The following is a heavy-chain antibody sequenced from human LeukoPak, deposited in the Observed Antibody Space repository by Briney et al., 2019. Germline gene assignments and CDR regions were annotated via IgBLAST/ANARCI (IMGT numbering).Heavy chain of an antibody. CDR3: ARDLSDYYDSSGYYYVGNY. V-gene: IGHV1-69*13. CDR1: GGTFSSYA. CDR2: IIPIFGTA. Sequence: ASVKVSCKASGGTFSSYAISWVRQAPGQGLEWMGGIIPIFGTANYAQKFQGRVTITADESPSTAYMELSSLRSEDTAVYYCARDLSDYYDSSGYYYVGNYWGQGTLVTVSS. J-gene: IGHJ4*02. D-gene: IGHD3-22*01.